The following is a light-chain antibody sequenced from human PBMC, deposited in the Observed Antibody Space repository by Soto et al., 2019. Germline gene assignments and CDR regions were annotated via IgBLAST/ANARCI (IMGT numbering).Light chain of an antibody. J-gene: IGKJ1*01. CDR1: QSVSSSY. CDR2: GAS. CDR3: QQYGSSLWT. Sequence: EIVLTQSPGTLSLSPGERATLSCRASQSVSSSYLAWYQQKPGQAPRLLIYGASSRATGIPDRFSGSGSGTDFTLTISRLEPEDCAVSYCQQYGSSLWTFGPGTKVVIK. V-gene: IGKV3-20*01.